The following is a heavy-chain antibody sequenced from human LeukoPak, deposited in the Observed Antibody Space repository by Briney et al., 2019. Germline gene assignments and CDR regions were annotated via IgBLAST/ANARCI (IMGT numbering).Heavy chain of an antibody. D-gene: IGHD1-26*01. CDR2: IYYSGST. V-gene: IGHV4-39*07. CDR3: ASIVGATTAEYFQH. Sequence: SETLSLTCTVSGGSISSSSYYWGWIRQPPGKGLEWIGSIYYSGSTYYNPSLKSRVTISVDTSKNQFSLKLSSVTAADTAVYYCASIVGATTAEYFQHRGQGTLVTVSS. CDR1: GGSISSSSYY. J-gene: IGHJ1*01.